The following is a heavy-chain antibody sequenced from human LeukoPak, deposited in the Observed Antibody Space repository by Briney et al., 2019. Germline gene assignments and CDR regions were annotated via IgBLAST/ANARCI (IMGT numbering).Heavy chain of an antibody. D-gene: IGHD6-6*01. J-gene: IGHJ6*03. CDR1: GYTFTIYN. Sequence: ASVKVSFKTSGYTFTIYNINWVRQATGQGLEWMGWMNPNSGNTGYAQKFQGRVTITRNTSTNTAYMELSSLRSEDTAIYYCARADGSSSIDYYHLDVWGKGTTVTVSS. CDR2: MNPNSGNT. CDR3: ARADGSSSIDYYHLDV. V-gene: IGHV1-8*03.